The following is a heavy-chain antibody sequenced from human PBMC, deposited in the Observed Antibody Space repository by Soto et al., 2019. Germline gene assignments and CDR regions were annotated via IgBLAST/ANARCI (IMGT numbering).Heavy chain of an antibody. CDR1: GFTFSSYA. J-gene: IGHJ4*02. D-gene: IGHD2-15*01. CDR3: ARDRCSGGSCYSIDY. CDR2: ISGSGITT. V-gene: IGHV3-23*01. Sequence: GGSLRLSCAASGFTFSSYAMSWVRQAPGKGLEWVSAISGSGITTYYADSMKGRFTISRDNSKNTLYLQMNSLRAEDTAVYYCARDRCSGGSCYSIDYWGQGTLVTVSS.